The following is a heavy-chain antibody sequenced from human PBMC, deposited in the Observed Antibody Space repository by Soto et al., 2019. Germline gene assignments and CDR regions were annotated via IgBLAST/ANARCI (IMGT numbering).Heavy chain of an antibody. CDR3: ARDRTPTWYDIKSYFDY. D-gene: IGHD1-1*01. V-gene: IGHV3-21*01. J-gene: IGHJ4*02. Sequence: EVQLVESGGGLVKPGGSLRLSCAASGFPFSSYTMNWVRQAPGKALEWVSSISSTNTYIYYTDSVKGRFTITRDNAKNSLYLQMNSLRAEDTAVYYCARDRTPTWYDIKSYFDYWGQGTLVTVSS. CDR1: GFPFSSYT. CDR2: ISSTNTYI.